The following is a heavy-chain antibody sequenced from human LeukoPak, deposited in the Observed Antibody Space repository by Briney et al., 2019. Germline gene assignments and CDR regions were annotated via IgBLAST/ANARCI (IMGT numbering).Heavy chain of an antibody. Sequence: LGGSLRLSCAASGFTFSSYWMRWVRQPPGKGLEWVANIKNDGSEKDYVDSVKGRFTISRDNAKNSLYLQMNSLRAEDTAVYYCARGLRWCDYWGQGTLVTVSS. J-gene: IGHJ4*02. CDR3: ARGLRWCDY. CDR2: IKNDGSEK. V-gene: IGHV3-7*01. CDR1: GFTFSSYW. D-gene: IGHD4-23*01.